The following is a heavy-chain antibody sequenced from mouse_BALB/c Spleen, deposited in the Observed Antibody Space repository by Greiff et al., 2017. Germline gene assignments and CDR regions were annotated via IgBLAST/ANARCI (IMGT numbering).Heavy chain of an antibody. D-gene: IGHD1-1*01. V-gene: IGHV14-3*02. CDR1: GFNIKDTY. J-gene: IGHJ2*01. Sequence: EVNVVESGAELVKPGASVKLSCTASGFNIKDTYMHWVKQRPEQGLEWIGRIDPANGNTKYDPKFQGKATITADTSSNTAYLQLSSLTSEDTAVYYCARRGGSRPFDYWGQGTTLTVSS. CDR2: IDPANGNT. CDR3: ARRGGSRPFDY.